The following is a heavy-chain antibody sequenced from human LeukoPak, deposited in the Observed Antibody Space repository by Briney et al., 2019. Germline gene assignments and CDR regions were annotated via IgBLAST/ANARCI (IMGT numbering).Heavy chain of an antibody. J-gene: IGHJ4*02. D-gene: IGHD2-15*01. CDR1: GGSISSGDYY. Sequence: PSETLSLTCTVSGGSISSGDYYWSWIRQPPGKDLEWIGYIHYSGSTFYNSSLKSRITISVDTSKNQFSLKLSSVTAADTAVYYCVAVVAATGGNNWGQGTLVTVSS. V-gene: IGHV4-30-4*01. CDR3: VAVVAATGGNN. CDR2: IHYSGST.